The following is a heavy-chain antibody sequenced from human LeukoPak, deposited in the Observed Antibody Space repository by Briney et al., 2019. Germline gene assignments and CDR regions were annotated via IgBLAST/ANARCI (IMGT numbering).Heavy chain of an antibody. V-gene: IGHV4-39*01. D-gene: IGHD3-10*01. J-gene: IGHJ4*02. Sequence: PSETLSLTCTVSGGSISSSSYYWGWIRQPPGKGLEWIGSIYYSGSTYYNPSLKSRVTISVDTSKNQFSLKLSSVTAADTAVYYCARPGLITMVRGVITNWGQGTLVTVSS. CDR2: IYYSGST. CDR3: ARPGLITMVRGVITN. CDR1: GGSISSSSYY.